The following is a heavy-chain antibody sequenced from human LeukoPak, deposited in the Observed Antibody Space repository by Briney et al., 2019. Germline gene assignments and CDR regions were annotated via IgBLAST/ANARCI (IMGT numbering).Heavy chain of an antibody. D-gene: IGHD3-3*01. J-gene: IGHJ4*02. Sequence: GGSLRLSCAASGFTFSSYSMNWVRQAPGKGLEWVSSISSSSSYIYYADSVKGRFTISRDNAKNSLYLQMNSLRAEDTAAYYCARAREEYYDFSAFDYWGQGTLVTVSS. CDR1: GFTFSSYS. CDR3: ARAREEYYDFSAFDY. V-gene: IGHV3-21*01. CDR2: ISSSSSYI.